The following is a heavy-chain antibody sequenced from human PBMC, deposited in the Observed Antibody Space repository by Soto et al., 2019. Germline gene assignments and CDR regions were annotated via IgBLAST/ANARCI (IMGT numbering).Heavy chain of an antibody. CDR3: ARGPFYYDSSGYYY. Sequence: SXTLSLTCAVYGGSLSGYYWSWVRQPPVKGLEWIGEINHSGSTNYNPSLKSRVTISVDTSKNQFSLKLSSVTAADTAVYYCARGPFYYDSSGYYYWGQGTLVTVSS. V-gene: IGHV4-34*01. CDR2: INHSGST. D-gene: IGHD3-22*01. J-gene: IGHJ4*02. CDR1: GGSLSGYY.